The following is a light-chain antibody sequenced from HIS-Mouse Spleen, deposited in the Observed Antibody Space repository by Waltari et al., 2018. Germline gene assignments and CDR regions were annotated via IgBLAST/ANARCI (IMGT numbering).Light chain of an antibody. J-gene: IGLJ2*01. V-gene: IGLV3-10*01. CDR3: YSTDSSGNHRV. CDR1: ALPKKY. Sequence: SYELTQPPSVSVSPGQTARITCSGDALPKKYAYWYPQKSGQAPVLVIYEDSKRPPGIPERFSGSSSGTMATLTISGDQVEDEADYYCYSTDSSGNHRVFGGGTKLTVL. CDR2: EDS.